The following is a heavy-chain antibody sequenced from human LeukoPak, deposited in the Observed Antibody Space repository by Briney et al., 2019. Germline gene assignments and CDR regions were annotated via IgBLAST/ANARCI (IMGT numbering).Heavy chain of an antibody. CDR1: GFTFSSYG. V-gene: IGHV3-23*01. CDR2: ISGSGGST. Sequence: GGSLRLSCAASGFTFSSYGMSWVRQAPGKGLEWVSAISGSGGSTYYADSVKGRFTISRDNSKNTLYLQMNSLKTEDTAVYYCTRDQTPYYWGQGTLVTVAS. CDR3: TRDQTPYY. J-gene: IGHJ4*02.